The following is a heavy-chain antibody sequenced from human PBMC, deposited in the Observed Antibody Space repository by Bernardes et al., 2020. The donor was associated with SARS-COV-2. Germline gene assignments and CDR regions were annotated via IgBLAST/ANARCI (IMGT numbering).Heavy chain of an antibody. J-gene: IGHJ3*01. D-gene: IGHD3-3*01. CDR2: VILSLITS. V-gene: IGHV3-43*01. CDR1: VFTFEYST. Sequence: GRSLILSFSSSVFTFEYSTLHFFRQVPATVLEWVSLVILSLITSTYADSVNGRFIISRDSSRNTVHLQMDSLRKEDTALYYCATERQSLTVFGVGHDAFDFWGKGTMVTVSS. CDR3: ATERQSLTVFGVGHDAFDF.